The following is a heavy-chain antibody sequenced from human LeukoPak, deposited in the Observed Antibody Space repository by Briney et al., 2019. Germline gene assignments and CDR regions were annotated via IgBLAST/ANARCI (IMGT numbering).Heavy chain of an antibody. Sequence: SETLSLTCTVSGGSISSSSYYWGWIRQPPGKGLEWIGSIYYSGSTYYNPSLKSRVAISVDTSKNQFSLKLSSVTAADTAVYYCSRTIGLAAAAGTQFDSWGQGTLVTVSS. V-gene: IGHV4-39*01. CDR1: GGSISSSSYY. CDR3: SRTIGLAAAAGTQFDS. J-gene: IGHJ4*02. CDR2: IYYSGST. D-gene: IGHD6-13*01.